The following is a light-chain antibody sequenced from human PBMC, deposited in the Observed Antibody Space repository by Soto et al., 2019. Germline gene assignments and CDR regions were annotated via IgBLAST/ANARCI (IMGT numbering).Light chain of an antibody. V-gene: IGLV2-14*03. CDR2: DVT. CDR1: SSDVGGYNY. J-gene: IGLJ3*02. CDR3: TSYTTSSPYLV. Sequence: QSALTQPASVSGSPGQSITISCTGTSSDVGGYNYVSWYQHHPGKAPKLMIYDVTNRPSGVSNRFSGSKSGNTASLTIYGLQAEDEDDYYCTSYTTSSPYLVFGGGTKLTVL.